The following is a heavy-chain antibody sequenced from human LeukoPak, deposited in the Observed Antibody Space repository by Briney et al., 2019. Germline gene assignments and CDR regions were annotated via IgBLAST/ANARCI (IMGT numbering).Heavy chain of an antibody. CDR1: GDSISRSSYY. CDR3: ARHGGIGVPFQH. CDR2: SYYTGST. J-gene: IGHJ1*01. D-gene: IGHD3-16*01. Sequence: SETLSLTCTVSGDSISRSSYYWGWIRQPPGKGPEWIGGSYYTGSTYYNPSLKSRVIISVDRSKNQFSLKLSSVTAADTAVYYCARHGGIGVPFQHWGQGTLVTVSS. V-gene: IGHV4-39*01.